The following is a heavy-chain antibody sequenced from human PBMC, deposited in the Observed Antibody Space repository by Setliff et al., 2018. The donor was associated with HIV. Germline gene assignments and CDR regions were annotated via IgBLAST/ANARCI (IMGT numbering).Heavy chain of an antibody. Sequence: PSETLSLTCTVSGPSINIHYWSWIRQSPGKGFEWIGYIYSTGSTNYNPSLQSRVTISVDTSKNQFSLKLSAVTAADTAVYYCARDHVFGSRTGFDPWGPGILVTVSS. CDR2: IYSTGST. V-gene: IGHV4-59*11. CDR3: ARDHVFGSRTGFDP. CDR1: GPSINIHY. D-gene: IGHD3-10*01. J-gene: IGHJ5*02.